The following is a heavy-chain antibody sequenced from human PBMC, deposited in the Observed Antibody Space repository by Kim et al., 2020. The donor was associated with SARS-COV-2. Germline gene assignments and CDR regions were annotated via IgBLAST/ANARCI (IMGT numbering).Heavy chain of an antibody. CDR1: GFTFSSYG. V-gene: IGHV3-30*18. J-gene: IGHJ6*02. CDR3: AKDQSAMGDYYYYGVDV. CDR2: ISYDGSNK. Sequence: GGSLRLSCAASGFTFSSYGMHWVRQAPGKGLEWVAVISYDGSNKYYADSVKGRFTISRDNSKNTLYLQMNSLRAEDTAVYYCAKDQSAMGDYYYYGVDVWDQGPTLTVSS. D-gene: IGHD2-2*01.